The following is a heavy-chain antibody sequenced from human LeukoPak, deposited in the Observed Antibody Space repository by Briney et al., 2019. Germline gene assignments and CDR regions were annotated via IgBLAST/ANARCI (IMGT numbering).Heavy chain of an antibody. V-gene: IGHV5-51*01. CDR2: IYPGDSDT. CDR1: GYSYTSYW. CDR3: ARQLAYCGGDCYSTTYYYYYMDV. D-gene: IGHD2-21*02. J-gene: IGHJ6*03. Sequence: GESLKISCKGSGYSYTSYWIAWVRQMPGKGLEWMGIIYPGDSDTRYSPSFQGQVTISADKSISTAYLQWSSLKASDTAMYYCARQLAYCGGDCYSTTYYYYYMDVWGKGTTVTVSS.